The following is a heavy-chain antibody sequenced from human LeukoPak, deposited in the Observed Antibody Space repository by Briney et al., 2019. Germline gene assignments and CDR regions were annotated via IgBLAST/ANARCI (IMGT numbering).Heavy chain of an antibody. D-gene: IGHD5-24*01. Sequence: ASVKVSCKASGYTFTSYYIHWVRQAPGQGLEWMGIINPSGGSTNYAQKFQGRVTITADESTSTAYMELSSLRSEDTAVYYCARYVDGYNVFDYWGQGTLVTVSS. V-gene: IGHV1-46*01. CDR2: INPSGGST. CDR3: ARYVDGYNVFDY. J-gene: IGHJ4*02. CDR1: GYTFTSYY.